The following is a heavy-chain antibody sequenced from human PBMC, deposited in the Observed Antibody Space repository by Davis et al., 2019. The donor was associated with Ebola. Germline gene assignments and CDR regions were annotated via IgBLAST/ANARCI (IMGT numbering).Heavy chain of an antibody. J-gene: IGHJ3*01. V-gene: IGHV3-7*03. CDR1: GFTFSSYW. CDR2: IKEDGSKK. D-gene: IGHD6-19*01. CDR3: ATELAGNAFDV. Sequence: GESLKISCAASGFTFSSYWMNWVRQGPGKGLEWVANIKEDGSKKNYVDSVKERFTISRDNAKNSLFLQMNNLRADDTAVYYFATELAGNAFDVWGRGTLVTVSS.